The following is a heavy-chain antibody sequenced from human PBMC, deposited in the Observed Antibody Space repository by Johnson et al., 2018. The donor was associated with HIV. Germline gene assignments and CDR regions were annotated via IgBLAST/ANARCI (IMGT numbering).Heavy chain of an antibody. CDR1: GFTFSHYT. CDR3: ARNRISLWFREGAFDI. D-gene: IGHD3-10*01. Sequence: QVKLVESGGGVVQSGRSLRLSCAASGFTFSHYTLHWVRQAPGKGLKWVAVISDDGSITQYADSVKGRFTISRDNSKNTLYLQMNSLRAEDTAVYYCARNRISLWFREGAFDIWGQGTMVTVSS. J-gene: IGHJ3*02. V-gene: IGHV3-30*04. CDR2: ISDDGSIT.